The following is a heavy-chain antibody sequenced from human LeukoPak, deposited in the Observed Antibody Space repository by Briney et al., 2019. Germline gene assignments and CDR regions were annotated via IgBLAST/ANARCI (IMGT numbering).Heavy chain of an antibody. Sequence: GGSLRLSCSASGFTVSDYYMTWVRQAPGKGLEWVSLIYRGGSTYYADSVQGRFTIPRDNSKNTLYVQIKSLRAEDTAVYYCERIPTEDDWYFDLWGRGVLVTVSS. J-gene: IGHJ2*01. D-gene: IGHD4-17*01. CDR3: ERIPTEDDWYFDL. V-gene: IGHV3-66*01. CDR1: GFTVSDYY. CDR2: IYRGGST.